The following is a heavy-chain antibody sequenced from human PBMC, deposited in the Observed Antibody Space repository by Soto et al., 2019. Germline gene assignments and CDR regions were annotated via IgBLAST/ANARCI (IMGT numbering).Heavy chain of an antibody. CDR2: IYYSGST. Sequence: PSKTLSLTCTVPGGSIISYYWSWIRQPPGKGLEWIGYIYYSGSTNYNPSLKSRVTISVDTSKNQFSLKLSSVTAADTAVYYCASGGRARYYYDSSGYYWTFDYWGQGTLVTGSS. D-gene: IGHD3-22*01. J-gene: IGHJ4*02. CDR1: GGSIISYY. V-gene: IGHV4-59*01. CDR3: ASGGRARYYYDSSGYYWTFDY.